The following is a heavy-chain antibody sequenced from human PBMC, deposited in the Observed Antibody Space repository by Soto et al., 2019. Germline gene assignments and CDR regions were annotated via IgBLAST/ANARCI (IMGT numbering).Heavy chain of an antibody. CDR2: IWYDGSNK. J-gene: IGHJ6*02. CDR1: GFTFSSYG. Sequence: GGSLRLSCAASGFTFSSYGMHWVRQAPGKGLEWVAVIWYDGSNKYYADSVKGRFTISRDNSKNTLYLQMNSLRAEDTAVYYCTRDLVVVPAARVYYYYGMDVRGQGTTVTVSS. CDR3: TRDLVVVPAARVYYYYGMDV. D-gene: IGHD2-2*01. V-gene: IGHV3-33*01.